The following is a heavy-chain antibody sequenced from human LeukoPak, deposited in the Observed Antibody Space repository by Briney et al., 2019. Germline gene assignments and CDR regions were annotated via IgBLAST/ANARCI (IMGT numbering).Heavy chain of an antibody. J-gene: IGHJ4*02. D-gene: IGHD6-6*01. V-gene: IGHV3-7*01. CDR3: AGAARPYYFDY. Sequence: GGSLRLSCAASGFTFSSYWMSWVRQAPGKGLEWVANIKQDGSEKYYVDSVKGRFTISRDNAKNSLYLQMNSLRAEDTAVYYCAGAARPYYFDYWGQGTLVTVSS. CDR2: IKQDGSEK. CDR1: GFTFSSYW.